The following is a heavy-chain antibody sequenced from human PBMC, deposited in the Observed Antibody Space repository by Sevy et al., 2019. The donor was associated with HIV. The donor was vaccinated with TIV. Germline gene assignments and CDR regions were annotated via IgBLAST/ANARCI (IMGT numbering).Heavy chain of an antibody. Sequence: ASVKVSCKASGYTFTIYGISWVRQAPGQGLEWMGWISAYNGNTNYAQKLQGRVTMTTDTSTSTAYMELRSLRSDDTAVYYCARAEDIVVVPAAIWFDPWGQGTLVTVSS. CDR3: ARAEDIVVVPAAIWFDP. V-gene: IGHV1-18*01. D-gene: IGHD2-2*01. J-gene: IGHJ5*02. CDR1: GYTFTIYG. CDR2: ISAYNGNT.